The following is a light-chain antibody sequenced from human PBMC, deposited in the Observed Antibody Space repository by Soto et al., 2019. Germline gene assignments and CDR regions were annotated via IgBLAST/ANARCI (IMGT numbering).Light chain of an antibody. CDR2: GAS. V-gene: IGKV3-20*01. CDR3: QQYGSSPNT. CDR1: QSVSSSC. Sequence: EIVLTQSPGTLSLSPGERATLSCRASQSVSSSCLAWYQQKPGQAPRLLIYGASSRATGIPDRFSGSGSGTDFTLTISRLEPEDFAVYYCQQYGSSPNTFGGGTKVDIK. J-gene: IGKJ4*01.